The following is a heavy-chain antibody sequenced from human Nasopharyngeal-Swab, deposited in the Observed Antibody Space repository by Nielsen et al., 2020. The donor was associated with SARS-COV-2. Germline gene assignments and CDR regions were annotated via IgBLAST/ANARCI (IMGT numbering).Heavy chain of an antibody. J-gene: IGHJ5*02. D-gene: IGHD3-3*01. CDR1: GGSISSYY. V-gene: IGHV4-59*08. CDR3: ARHGDWRYDFWGGYYPNWFDP. Sequence: SETLSLTCTVSGGSISSYYWSWIRQPPGKGLEWIGYIYYSGSTNYNPSLKSRVTISVDTSKNQFSLKLSSVTAADTAVYYCARHGDWRYDFWGGYYPNWFDPWGQGTLVTVSS. CDR2: IYYSGST.